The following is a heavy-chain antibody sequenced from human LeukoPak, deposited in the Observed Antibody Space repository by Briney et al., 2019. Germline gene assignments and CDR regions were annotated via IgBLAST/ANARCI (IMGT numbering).Heavy chain of an antibody. J-gene: IGHJ4*02. CDR1: GFTVSNNY. CDR3: ARDYQGHFEY. Sequence: GGSLRLSCAASGFTVSNNYMSWVRQAPGKGLEWVSVIYSGGATYYADSVQGRFTISRDNSKNTLYLQMNSLRAEDTAVYYCARDYQGHFEYWGQGTLVTVSS. V-gene: IGHV3-53*01. CDR2: IYSGGAT. D-gene: IGHD2-2*01.